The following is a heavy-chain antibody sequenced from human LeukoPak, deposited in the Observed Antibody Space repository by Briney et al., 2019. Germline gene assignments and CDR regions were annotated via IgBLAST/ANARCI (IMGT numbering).Heavy chain of an antibody. Sequence: AAVKVSCKASGYTFTTYGISWVRQAPGQGLEWMGWINPYNGDTNYAQKLQGRVTMTTDTSTSTAYMELRSLRSDDTAVYYCARLQPYDFWSGPNFDYWGQGTLVTVSS. CDR1: GYTFTTYG. V-gene: IGHV1-18*01. J-gene: IGHJ4*02. CDR3: ARLQPYDFWSGPNFDY. CDR2: INPYNGDT. D-gene: IGHD3-3*01.